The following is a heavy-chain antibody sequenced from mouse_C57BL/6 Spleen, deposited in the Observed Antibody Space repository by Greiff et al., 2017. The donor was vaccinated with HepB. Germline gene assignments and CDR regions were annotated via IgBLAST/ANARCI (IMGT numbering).Heavy chain of an antibody. CDR2: INYDGSST. J-gene: IGHJ4*01. V-gene: IGHV5-16*01. D-gene: IGHD4-1*01. CDR3: ARDGRDAMDY. CDR1: GFTFSDYY. Sequence: EVQLVESEGGLVQPGRSMKLSCTASGFTFSDYYMAWVRQVPEKGLEWVANINYDGSSTYYLDSLKSRFIISRDNAKNILYLQMSSLKSEDTATYYCARDGRDAMDYWGQGTSVTVSS.